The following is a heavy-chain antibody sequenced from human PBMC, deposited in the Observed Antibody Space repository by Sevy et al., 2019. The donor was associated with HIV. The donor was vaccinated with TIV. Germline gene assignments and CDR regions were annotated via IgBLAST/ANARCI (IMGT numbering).Heavy chain of an antibody. J-gene: IGHJ6*02. CDR3: AKPYRIAVAGDYYYSGMDV. V-gene: IGHV3-43D*03. CDR1: GFTFDDYA. CDR2: ISWDGGST. Sequence: GGSLRLSCAVSGFTFDDYAMHWVRQAPGQGLEWVSLISWDGGSTYYADSVKGRFTISRDNSKNSLYLQMNSLRAEATALYDCAKPYRIAVAGDYYYSGMDVWGQGTTVTVSS. D-gene: IGHD6-13*01.